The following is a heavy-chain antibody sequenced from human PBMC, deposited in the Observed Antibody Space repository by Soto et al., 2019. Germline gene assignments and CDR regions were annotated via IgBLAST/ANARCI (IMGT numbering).Heavy chain of an antibody. V-gene: IGHV1-3*01. J-gene: IGHJ5*02. D-gene: IGHD6-13*01. CDR3: ARTGSSSWFWFDP. CDR1: GYTFTSYA. CDR2: INAGNGNT. Sequence: ASVKVSCKASGYTFTSYAILWVRQAPGQRLEWMGWINAGNGNTQYSQKFQGRVTITRDTSASTAYMELSSLRSEDTAVYYCARTGSSSWFWFDPWGQGTLVTVSS.